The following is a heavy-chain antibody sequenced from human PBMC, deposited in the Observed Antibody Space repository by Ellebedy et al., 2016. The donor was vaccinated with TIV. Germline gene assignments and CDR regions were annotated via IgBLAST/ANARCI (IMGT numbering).Heavy chain of an antibody. V-gene: IGHV1-69*04. D-gene: IGHD3-22*01. J-gene: IGHJ1*01. Sequence: ASVKVSCKASGGTFSSNAISWVRQAPGQGLEWMGRFIPILGIANYAQKFQGRVTITADKSTNTAYMELSSLRSEDTAVYYCARGSDSSGFYSENFHYWGQGTLVTVSS. CDR2: FIPILGIA. CDR3: ARGSDSSGFYSENFHY. CDR1: GGTFSSNA.